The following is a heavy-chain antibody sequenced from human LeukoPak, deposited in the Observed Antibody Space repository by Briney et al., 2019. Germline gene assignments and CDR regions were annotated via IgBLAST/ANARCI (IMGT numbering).Heavy chain of an antibody. D-gene: IGHD3-10*01. Sequence: SETLSLTCTVSGGSVSDYYWGWIRQSPGRALEWIGYIYYTETSYNPSLKSRVTISADTSRDQFSLKLSSVTAADTAAYYCARTTMVRGTYYMDVWGKGTTVTVSS. CDR1: GGSVSDYY. J-gene: IGHJ6*03. CDR2: IYYTET. CDR3: ARTTMVRGTYYMDV. V-gene: IGHV4-59*02.